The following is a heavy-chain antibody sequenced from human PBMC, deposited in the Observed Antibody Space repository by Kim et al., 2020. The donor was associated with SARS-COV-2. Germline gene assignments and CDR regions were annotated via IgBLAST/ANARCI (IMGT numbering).Heavy chain of an antibody. Sequence: GGSLRLSCVASGFTFNSWAMAWVRQAPGKELAWVAAISGGGGGTLYADSVKGRFTVFRDNSKDILYLQMNSLRADDTAVYYCAKAGGISGLMYYFDYWGQGTLVTVSS. V-gene: IGHV3-23*01. CDR3: AKAGGISGLMYYFDY. J-gene: IGHJ4*02. CDR1: GFTFNSWA. D-gene: IGHD6-19*01. CDR2: ISGGGGGT.